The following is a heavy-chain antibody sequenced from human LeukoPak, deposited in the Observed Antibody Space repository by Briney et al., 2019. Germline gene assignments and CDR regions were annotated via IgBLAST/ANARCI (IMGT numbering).Heavy chain of an antibody. V-gene: IGHV3-30*18. CDR3: AKVTLGYSSSGPFDY. J-gene: IGHJ4*02. D-gene: IGHD6-6*01. CDR2: ISYDGSNK. CDR1: GFTFSGSG. Sequence: GGSLKLSCAASGFTFSGSGMHWVRQAPGKGLEWVAVISYDGSNKYYADSVTGRFTISRDNSKNTLYLQMNSLRAEATAVYYCAKVTLGYSSSGPFDYWGQGTLVTVSS.